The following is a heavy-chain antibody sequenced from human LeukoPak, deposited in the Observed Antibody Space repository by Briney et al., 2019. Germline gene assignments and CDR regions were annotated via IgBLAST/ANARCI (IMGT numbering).Heavy chain of an antibody. D-gene: IGHD2-2*01. CDR2: MNPNSGNR. CDR3: ARGSDSTNCYDN. V-gene: IGHV1-8*01. J-gene: IGHJ4*02. Sequence: ASVKVSCKASGYTFTSYDINWVRQATGQGLEWMGWMNPNSGNRGYAQKFKGRVIMTRNISISTAYMELSSLRSEDTAVYYCARGSDSTNCYDNWGQGTLVTVSS. CDR1: GYTFTSYD.